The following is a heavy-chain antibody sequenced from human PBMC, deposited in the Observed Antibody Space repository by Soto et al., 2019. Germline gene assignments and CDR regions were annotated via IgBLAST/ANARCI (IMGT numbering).Heavy chain of an antibody. Sequence: ASVKVSCKASGYTFTSYDINWVRQAPGQGLEWMGWMNANSGNTGYAQKFQGRVTMTRDTSTSTAHMELTSLRSEDTAVYFCARVNFYYDTNGNWFDPWGQGTLVTVSS. CDR2: MNANSGNT. D-gene: IGHD3-22*01. CDR3: ARVNFYYDTNGNWFDP. CDR1: GYTFTSYD. J-gene: IGHJ5*02. V-gene: IGHV1-8*01.